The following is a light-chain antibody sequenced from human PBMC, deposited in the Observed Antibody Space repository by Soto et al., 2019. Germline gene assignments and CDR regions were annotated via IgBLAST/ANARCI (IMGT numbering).Light chain of an antibody. CDR3: QQYNNWPPLT. CDR1: QSVSSN. V-gene: IGKV3-15*01. J-gene: IGKJ4*01. CDR2: GAS. Sequence: EIVMTQSPATLSVSPGERATLSCRASQSVSSNLAWYQQKPGQAPRLLIYGASTRATGIPARFSGSGSGTARFSGSGSGTEFTLTISILQSEDFAVYYCQQYNNWPPLTFGGGTKVEIK.